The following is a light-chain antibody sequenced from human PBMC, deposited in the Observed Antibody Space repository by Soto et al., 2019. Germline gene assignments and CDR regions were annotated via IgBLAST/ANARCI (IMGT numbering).Light chain of an antibody. Sequence: PGERATLSCWASETVATNLAWYQQKPGQAPRLLIYGASTRATGISARFSGSGSGTEFTLTISSLQSEDFAVYYCQQYHNWPITFGQGTRLEIK. CDR2: GAS. CDR1: ETVATN. J-gene: IGKJ5*01. V-gene: IGKV3-15*01. CDR3: QQYHNWPIT.